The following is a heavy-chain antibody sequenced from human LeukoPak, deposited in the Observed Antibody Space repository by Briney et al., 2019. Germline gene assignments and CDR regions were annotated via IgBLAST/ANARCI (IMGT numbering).Heavy chain of an antibody. J-gene: IGHJ4*02. CDR3: ARGGYYDSPSDY. V-gene: IGHV4-59*01. Sequence: SETLSLTCTVSGGSISSYYWSWIRRPPGKGLEWIGYIYYSGSTNYNPSLKSRVTISVDTSKNQFSLKLSSVTAADTAVYCCARGGYYDSPSDYWGQGTLVTVSS. CDR2: IYYSGST. CDR1: GGSISSYY. D-gene: IGHD3-22*01.